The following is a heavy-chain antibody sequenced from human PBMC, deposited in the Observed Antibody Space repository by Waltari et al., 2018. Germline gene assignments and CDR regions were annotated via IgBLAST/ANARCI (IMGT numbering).Heavy chain of an antibody. CDR3: ARSHYGSGDFFY. D-gene: IGHD3-10*01. Sequence: QVQLKQSGPGLVKPSEPLSLTCDVSGASISSSYWSWIRQPPGNGLQYIGYIHYTGSTNYNPSLKSRVTISVDTSKNQFSLKLKSVTAADTAVYYCARSHYGSGDFFYWGQGTLVTVSS. J-gene: IGHJ4*02. CDR1: GASISSSY. CDR2: IHYTGST. V-gene: IGHV4-59*01.